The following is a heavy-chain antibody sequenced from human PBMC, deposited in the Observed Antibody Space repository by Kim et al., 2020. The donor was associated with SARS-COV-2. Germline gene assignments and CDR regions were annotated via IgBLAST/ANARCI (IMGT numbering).Heavy chain of an antibody. Sequence: SETLSLTCAVYGGSFSGYYWSWIRQPPGKGLEWIGEINHSGSTNYNPSLKSRVTISVDTSKNQFSLKLSSVTAADTAVYYCARGKVRGGYYYYYGMDVWGQGTTVTVSS. CDR2: INHSGST. D-gene: IGHD2-21*01. V-gene: IGHV4-34*01. CDR3: ARGKVRGGYYYYYGMDV. J-gene: IGHJ6*02. CDR1: GGSFSGYY.